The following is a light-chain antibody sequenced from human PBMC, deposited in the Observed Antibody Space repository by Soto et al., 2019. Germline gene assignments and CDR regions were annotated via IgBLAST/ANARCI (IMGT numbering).Light chain of an antibody. CDR3: CAYTSTSALYV. CDR2: EVS. CDR1: SHDIGGYKY. Sequence: QSVLTQPASVSGSPGQSITISCTGTSHDIGGYKYVSWYQQHPGKAPKLMIYEVSNRPSGVSNRFSGSKSGNTASLTISGPQTEDEADYYCCAYTSTSALYVFGTGTKVTVL. J-gene: IGLJ1*01. V-gene: IGLV2-14*01.